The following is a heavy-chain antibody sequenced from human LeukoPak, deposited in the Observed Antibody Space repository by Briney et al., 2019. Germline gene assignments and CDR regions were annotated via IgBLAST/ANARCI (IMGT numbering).Heavy chain of an antibody. Sequence: PSETLSLTCAVYGGSFSGYYWSWIRQPPGKGLEWTGEINHSGSTNYNPSLKSRVTISVDTSKNQFSLKLSSVTAADTAVYYCARTDGSGSYMGYYFDYWGQGTLVTVSS. J-gene: IGHJ4*02. V-gene: IGHV4-34*01. CDR3: ARTDGSGSYMGYYFDY. D-gene: IGHD3-10*01. CDR2: INHSGST. CDR1: GGSFSGYY.